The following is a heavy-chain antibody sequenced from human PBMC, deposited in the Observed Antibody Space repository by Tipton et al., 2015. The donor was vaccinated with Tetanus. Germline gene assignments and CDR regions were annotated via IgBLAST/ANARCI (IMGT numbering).Heavy chain of an antibody. J-gene: IGHJ5*02. CDR3: ARGADCSGGSCFSGGFAT. CDR2: SWYDGTDK. V-gene: IGHV3-33*01. CDR1: GFIFSSYG. Sequence: SLRLSCAASGFIFSSYGIHWVRQAPGKGLEWLAVSWYDGTDKYYANSVKGRFTISRDKSKNTLYLQMGRLRAEDTALDYCARGADCSGGSCFSGGFATWGRRTQVAVSS. D-gene: IGHD2-15*01.